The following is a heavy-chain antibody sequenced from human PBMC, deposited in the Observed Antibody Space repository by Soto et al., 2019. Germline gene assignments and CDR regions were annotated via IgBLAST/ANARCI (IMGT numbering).Heavy chain of an antibody. V-gene: IGHV3-23*01. CDR2: FSGSGGST. Sequence: GGSLRLSCTASGFTISSHAMSWVRQAPGKGLEWVSAFSGSGGSTSYAGSVKGRFTISRDNSKNTLYLQMNSLRAEDTAVYYCATREETTVTYNWYFDLWGRGTLVTVSS. CDR3: ATREETTVTYNWYFDL. J-gene: IGHJ2*01. CDR1: GFTISSHA. D-gene: IGHD4-4*01.